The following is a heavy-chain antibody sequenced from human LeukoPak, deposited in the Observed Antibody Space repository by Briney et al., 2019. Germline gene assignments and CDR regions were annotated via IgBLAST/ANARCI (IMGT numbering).Heavy chain of an antibody. Sequence: SVKVSCKVSGYTLTELSMHWVRQAPGKGLEWMGGFDPEDGETIYAQKFQGRVTMTEDTSTDTAYMELSSLRSEDTAVYYCATVGYGEGATGYRGQGTLVTVSS. CDR1: GYTLTELS. CDR3: ATVGYGEGATGY. CDR2: FDPEDGET. D-gene: IGHD1-26*01. V-gene: IGHV1-24*01. J-gene: IGHJ4*02.